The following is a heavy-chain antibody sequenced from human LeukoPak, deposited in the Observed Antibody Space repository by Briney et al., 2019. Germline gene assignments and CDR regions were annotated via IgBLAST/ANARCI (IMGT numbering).Heavy chain of an antibody. CDR3: ARRTPGLFDY. CDR2: ISSSSSYI. V-gene: IGHV3-21*01. CDR1: GFTFSSYS. Sequence: GGSLRLSCAASGFTFSSYSMNWVRQAPGKGLEWVSSISSSSSYIYYADSAKGRFTISRDNAKNSLYLQMNSLRAEDTAVYYCARRTPGLFDYWGQGTLVTVSS. D-gene: IGHD1-14*01. J-gene: IGHJ4*02.